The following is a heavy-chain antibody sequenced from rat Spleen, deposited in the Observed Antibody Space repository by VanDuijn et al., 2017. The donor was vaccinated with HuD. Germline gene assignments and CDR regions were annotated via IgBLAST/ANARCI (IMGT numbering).Heavy chain of an antibody. CDR3: ARHAYYDGYYHRFDF. CDR2: IIYDGSRT. V-gene: IGHV5-7*01. CDR1: GFTFSNYD. J-gene: IGHJ2*01. Sequence: EVQLVASGGGLVQPGRSLKLSCAVSGFTFSNYDMAWVRQAPKKGLEWVATIIYDGSRTYYRDSVKGRFTISRDNAKSSLYPQMDSLRSEDTATYYCARHAYYDGYYHRFDFWGQGVMVTVSS. D-gene: IGHD1-12*03.